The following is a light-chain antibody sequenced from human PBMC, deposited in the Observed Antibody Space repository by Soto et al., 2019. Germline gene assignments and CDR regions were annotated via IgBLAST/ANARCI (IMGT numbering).Light chain of an antibody. J-gene: IGKJ1*01. CDR1: QRVSSN. Sequence: EIVMTQAPVILSVSPGETATLSCRASQRVSSNFAWYQQKPGQAPRLLIYGASTRSTDIPARLSGSGSGTEFTLTISSLQSEYVTGYYCQQYHNLWTFGQGTKVEIK. V-gene: IGKV3-15*01. CDR3: QQYHNLWT. CDR2: GAS.